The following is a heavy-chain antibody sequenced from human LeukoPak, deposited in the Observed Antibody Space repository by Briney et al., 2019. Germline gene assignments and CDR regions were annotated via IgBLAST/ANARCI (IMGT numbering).Heavy chain of an antibody. J-gene: IGHJ4*02. Sequence: SETLSLTCTVSGGSISSSSYYWGWIRQPPGKGLEWIGSIYYSGSTYYNPSLKSRVTISVDTSKNQFSLKLSSVTAADTAVYHCARASGYYDSSGYHINYFDYWGQGTLVTVSS. CDR3: ARASGYYDSSGYHINYFDY. D-gene: IGHD3-22*01. V-gene: IGHV4-39*01. CDR1: GGSISSSSYY. CDR2: IYYSGST.